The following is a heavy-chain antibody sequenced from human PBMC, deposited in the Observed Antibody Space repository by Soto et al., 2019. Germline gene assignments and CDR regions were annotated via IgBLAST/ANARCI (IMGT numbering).Heavy chain of an antibody. CDR3: TADLRSPARRFGP. J-gene: IGHJ5*02. V-gene: IGHV3-15*01. CDR1: GFAFTNAW. CDR2: IKSSSDGGTT. D-gene: IGHD4-17*01. Sequence: EVLLVESGGGLVEPGGSLRLSCAASGFAFTNAWMNWVRQAPGKGLEWVGRIKSSSDGGTTDYNAPVKGRFTISRDDSTNTLYLQMNSLNTEDTAVYYCTADLRSPARRFGPWGQGTLVPVSS.